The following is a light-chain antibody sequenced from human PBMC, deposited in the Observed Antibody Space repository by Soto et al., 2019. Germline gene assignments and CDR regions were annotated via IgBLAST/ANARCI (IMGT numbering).Light chain of an antibody. CDR1: SSDVGGYNY. J-gene: IGLJ1*01. V-gene: IGLV2-23*01. CDR2: EGT. CDR3: CSYADISTYV. Sequence: QSALTQPASVSGSPGQSITISCTGTSSDVGGYNYVSWYQQYPGKAPRLLIYEGTKRPSGVSSRFSASKSGNTASLTISGLQADDEADYYCCSYADISTYVFGPGTKVPS.